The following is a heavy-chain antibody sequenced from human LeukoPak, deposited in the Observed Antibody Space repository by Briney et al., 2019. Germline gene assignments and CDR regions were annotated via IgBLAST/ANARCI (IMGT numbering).Heavy chain of an antibody. Sequence: SETLSLTCTVSGGSISSFYWSWIRQPPGKGLEWIGYIYYSGSTNYNPSLKSRVTMSVDTSKNQFSLKLSSVTAADTAVYYCARGSSSWYLIFDQWGQGTLVTVSS. J-gene: IGHJ4*02. V-gene: IGHV4-59*01. CDR3: ARGSSSWYLIFDQ. D-gene: IGHD6-13*01. CDR1: GGSISSFY. CDR2: IYYSGST.